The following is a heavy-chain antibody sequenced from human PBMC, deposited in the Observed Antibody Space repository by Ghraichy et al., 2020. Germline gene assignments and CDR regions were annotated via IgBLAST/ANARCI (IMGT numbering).Heavy chain of an antibody. CDR1: GFTFSSYS. Sequence: GESLNTSCAASGFTFSSYSMNWVRRAPGKGLEWVSSISSRSSYIYYADSVKGRFTISRDNAKNSLYLQMNSLRVEDTAVYYCARDTSFDSGVAGPVVSHWGQGTLVTVSS. V-gene: IGHV3-21*01. CDR2: ISSRSSYI. CDR3: ARDTSFDSGVAGPVVSH. J-gene: IGHJ4*02. D-gene: IGHD6-19*01.